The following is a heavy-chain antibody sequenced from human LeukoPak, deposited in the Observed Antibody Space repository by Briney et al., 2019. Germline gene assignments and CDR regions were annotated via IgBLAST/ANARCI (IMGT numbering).Heavy chain of an antibody. Sequence: GASVKVSCKASGYTFTSYGFSWVRQAPGQGLEWLGWIGASNGYTNYAQKVQGRVTLTTDTSTSTAYMELRSLRSDDTAVYYCTRDQPSCSGPSCYTYYYYGMDLWGQGTTVTVSS. CDR1: GYTFTSYG. V-gene: IGHV1-18*01. D-gene: IGHD2-2*02. J-gene: IGHJ6*02. CDR2: IGASNGYT. CDR3: TRDQPSCSGPSCYTYYYYGMDL.